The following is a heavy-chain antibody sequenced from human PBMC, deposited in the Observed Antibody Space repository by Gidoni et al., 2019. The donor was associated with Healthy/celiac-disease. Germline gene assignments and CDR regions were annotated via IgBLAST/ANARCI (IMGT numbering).Heavy chain of an antibody. V-gene: IGHV3-7*03. CDR1: GFTFSSHW. CDR3: ARAAAKYNSGWYYFWVY. Sequence: EVQLVESGGGLVQPGGSLRLSCAASGFTFSSHWMSWVRQAPGKGLEWGANIKQDGSEKYYVDSVKGRFTISRDNAKNSLYLQMNSLRAEDTAVYYCARAAAKYNSGWYYFWVYWGQGTLVTVSS. CDR2: IKQDGSEK. D-gene: IGHD6-19*01. J-gene: IGHJ4*02.